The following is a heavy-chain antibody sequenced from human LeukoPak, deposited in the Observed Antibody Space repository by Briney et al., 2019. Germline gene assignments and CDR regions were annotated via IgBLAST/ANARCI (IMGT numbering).Heavy chain of an antibody. V-gene: IGHV4-59*01. D-gene: IGHD3-3*01. CDR3: GRMEYYFDY. J-gene: IGHJ4*02. Sequence: SETLSLTCTVSGGSISSYYWSWIRQPPGKGLEWIGYIYYRGSTNYNPSLKSRVTMSADTSKNQFSLRLSSVTAADTAVYYCGRMEYYFDYWGQGTLVTVCS. CDR2: IYYRGST. CDR1: GGSISSYY.